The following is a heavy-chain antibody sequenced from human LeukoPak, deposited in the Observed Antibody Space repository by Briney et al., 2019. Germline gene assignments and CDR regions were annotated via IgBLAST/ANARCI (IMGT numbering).Heavy chain of an antibody. CDR2: ISSSSSTI. CDR1: GFTFSSYS. Sequence: GGSLRLSCAASGFTFSSYSMNWVRQAPGKGLEWVSCISSSSSTIYYADSVKGRFTISRDNAKNSLYLQMNSLRDEDTAVYYCAKDRVWFGDQHAFDIWGQGTMVTVSS. V-gene: IGHV3-48*02. D-gene: IGHD3-10*01. J-gene: IGHJ3*02. CDR3: AKDRVWFGDQHAFDI.